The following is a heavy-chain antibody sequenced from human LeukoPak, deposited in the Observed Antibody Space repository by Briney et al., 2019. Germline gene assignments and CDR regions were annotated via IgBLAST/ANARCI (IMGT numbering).Heavy chain of an antibody. J-gene: IGHJ3*02. D-gene: IGHD6-19*01. CDR1: GGSISSYY. CDR3: ARDSKGGWYSDAFDI. Sequence: PSETLSLTCTVSGGSISSYYCSWIRQPAGKGLEWIGRIYTSGSTNYNPSLKSRVTMSVDTSKNQFSLKLSSVTAADTAVYYCARDSKGGWYSDAFDIWGQGTMVTVSS. V-gene: IGHV4-4*07. CDR2: IYTSGST.